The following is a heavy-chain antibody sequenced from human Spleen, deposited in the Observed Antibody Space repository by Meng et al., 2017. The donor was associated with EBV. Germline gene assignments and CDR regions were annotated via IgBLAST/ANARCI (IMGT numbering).Heavy chain of an antibody. Sequence: LQGSGPGRVNPPGPLSPTCAVSGASISSSNWWTWVRQPPGKGLEWIGEIHHRGSANYNPSLKSRVTFSLDKSKNHFSLNLTSVTAADTAVYYCARLGRGYSGYDTAYWGQGTLVTVSS. V-gene: IGHV4-4*03. J-gene: IGHJ4*02. D-gene: IGHD5-12*01. CDR3: ARLGRGYSGYDTAY. CDR2: IHHRGSA. CDR1: GASISSSNW.